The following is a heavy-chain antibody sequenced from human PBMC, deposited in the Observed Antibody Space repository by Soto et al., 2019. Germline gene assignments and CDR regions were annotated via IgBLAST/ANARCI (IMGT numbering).Heavy chain of an antibody. CDR1: GASISSTTYY. V-gene: IGHV4-39*01. J-gene: IGHJ4*02. CDR3: ARRLAEAGHYIDY. D-gene: IGHD6-19*01. Sequence: PSETLSLTCTVSGASISSTTYYWGWIRQSPGKGLEWIGSIYYSGTTYQNPSLKSRVTISIDTSKNQLSLKLSSVTAADTAVYYCARRLAEAGHYIDYWGQGTLVTVSS. CDR2: IYYSGTT.